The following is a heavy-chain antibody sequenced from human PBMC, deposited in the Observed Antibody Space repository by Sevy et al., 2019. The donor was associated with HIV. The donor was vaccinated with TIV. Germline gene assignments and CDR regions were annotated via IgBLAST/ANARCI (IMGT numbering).Heavy chain of an antibody. CDR2: IYHSGST. CDR3: ARDARGLSGYDTTYYYYYGMDV. Sequence: SETLSLTCAVSGGSISSSNWWSWVRQPPGKGLEWIGEIYHSGSTNYNPSLKSRVTISVDQSKNQFSLKLSSVTAADTAVYYCARDARGLSGYDTTYYYYYGMDVWGQGTTVTVSS. D-gene: IGHD5-12*01. J-gene: IGHJ6*02. CDR1: GGSISSSNW. V-gene: IGHV4-4*02.